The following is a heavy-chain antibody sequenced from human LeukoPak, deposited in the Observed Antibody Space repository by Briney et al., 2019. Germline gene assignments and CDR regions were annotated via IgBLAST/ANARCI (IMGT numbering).Heavy chain of an antibody. CDR1: GFIVSNTY. CDR2: IGTAGDT. V-gene: IGHV3-13*01. CDR3: ARTSGWLDAFDI. D-gene: IGHD6-19*01. J-gene: IGHJ3*02. Sequence: GGSLRLSCAASGFIVSNTYMHWVRQATGKGLEWVSAIGTAGDTYYPGSVKGRFTISRENAKNSLYLQMNSLRAGDTAVYYCARTSGWLDAFDIWGQGTMVTVSS.